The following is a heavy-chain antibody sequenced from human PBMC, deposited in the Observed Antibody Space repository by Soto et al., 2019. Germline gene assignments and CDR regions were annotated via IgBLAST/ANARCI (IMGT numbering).Heavy chain of an antibody. J-gene: IGHJ5*02. CDR3: ARVWGALAPIAGWFGP. CDR2: IYQTGST. D-gene: IGHD3-16*01. Sequence: QVQLQESGPGLVKPSGTLSLTCAVSNGSITSGNWWSWVRQPPGKGLEWIGDIYQTGSTNYNPSLRSRVIISVDTSKNSFSLSLSSVTAADTAVYFCARVWGALAPIAGWFGPWGRGILVTVSS. V-gene: IGHV4-4*02. CDR1: NGSITSGNW.